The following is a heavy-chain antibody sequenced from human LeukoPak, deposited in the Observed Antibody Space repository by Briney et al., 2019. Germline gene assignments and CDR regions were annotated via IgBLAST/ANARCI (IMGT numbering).Heavy chain of an antibody. J-gene: IGHJ5*02. V-gene: IGHV4-59*01. CDR1: GGSISGYY. CDR3: ARDTAGSPHWFDP. Sequence: SETLSLTCTVSGGSISGYYWNLIRQPPGKGLEWIGYIYYSGSTKYNPSLKSRVTISVDTSKNQFSLKLNSLTAADTAVYYCARDTAGSPHWFDPWGQGALVTVSS. D-gene: IGHD2-8*02. CDR2: IYYSGST.